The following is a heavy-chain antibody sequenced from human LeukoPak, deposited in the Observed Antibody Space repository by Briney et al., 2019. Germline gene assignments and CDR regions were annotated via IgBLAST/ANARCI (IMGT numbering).Heavy chain of an antibody. CDR3: ARDRTYSSGWAAFDS. CDR1: GASIGSYY. CDR2: IQTSGST. J-gene: IGHJ4*02. Sequence: KPSETLSLTCTVSGASIGSYYWSWIRQPAGKGLEWIRRIQTSGSTNYNPSLKSRVTMSVDTSKNQFSLKLSSVTAADTAVYYCARDRTYSSGWAAFDSWGQGTLVTVSS. V-gene: IGHV4-4*07. D-gene: IGHD6-19*01.